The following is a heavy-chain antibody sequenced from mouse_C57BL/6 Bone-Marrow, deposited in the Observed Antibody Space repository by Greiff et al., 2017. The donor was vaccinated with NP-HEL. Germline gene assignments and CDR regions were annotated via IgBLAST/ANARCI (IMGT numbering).Heavy chain of an antibody. D-gene: IGHD2-1*01. CDR1: GYTFTSYW. CDR3: ASPSLLSIPFAY. CDR2: IDPSDSYT. Sequence: QVQLQQPGAELVRPGTSVKLSCKASGYTFTSYWMHWVKQRPGQGLEWIGVIDPSDSYTNYNQKFKGTATLTVDTSSSTAYMQLSSLTSEDSAVYYCASPSLLSIPFAYWGQGTLVTVSA. V-gene: IGHV1-59*01. J-gene: IGHJ3*01.